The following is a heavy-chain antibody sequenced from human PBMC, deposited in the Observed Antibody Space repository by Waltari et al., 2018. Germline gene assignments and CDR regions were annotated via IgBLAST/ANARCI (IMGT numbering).Heavy chain of an antibody. CDR2: IYHSGIT. CDR3: ARDTPAPRITGATSVDY. V-gene: IGHV4-38-2*02. Sequence: QVQLQESGPGLVKPSETLSLTCSVSGYSIRSGSYWGWIRQPPGKGLEWIGSIYHSGITFYNPSLKSRVTISVDTSKNQFSLKLSSVTAADTAVYYCARDTPAPRITGATSVDYWGQGTLVTVSS. D-gene: IGHD1-20*01. J-gene: IGHJ4*02. CDR1: GYSIRSGSY.